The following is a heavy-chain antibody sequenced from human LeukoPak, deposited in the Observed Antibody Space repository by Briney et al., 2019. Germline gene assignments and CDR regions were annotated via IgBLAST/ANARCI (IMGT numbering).Heavy chain of an antibody. CDR3: ARGRRGYGYGYYFDY. J-gene: IGHJ4*02. CDR1: GGSISSYY. D-gene: IGHD5-18*01. V-gene: IGHV4-59*01. CDR2: IYYSGST. Sequence: PSETLSLTXTVSGGSISSYYWSWIRQPPGKGLEWIGYIYYSGSTNYNPSLKSRVTISVDTSKNQFSLKLSSVTAADTAVYYCARGRRGYGYGYYFDYWGQGTLVTVSS.